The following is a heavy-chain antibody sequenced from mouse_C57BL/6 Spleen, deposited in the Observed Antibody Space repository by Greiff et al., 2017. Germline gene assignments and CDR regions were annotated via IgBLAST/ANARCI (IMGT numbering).Heavy chain of an antibody. J-gene: IGHJ3*01. V-gene: IGHV1-85*01. CDR1: GYTFTSYD. CDR2: IYPRDGST. D-gene: IGHD1-1*01. CDR3: AAFITTVEDWFAY. Sequence: VQLQQSGPELVKPGASVKLSCKASGYTFTSYDINWVKQRPGQGLEWIGWIYPRDGSTKYNEKFKGKATLTVDTSSSTAYMELHSLTSEDSAVYFCAAFITTVEDWFAYWGQGTLVTVSA.